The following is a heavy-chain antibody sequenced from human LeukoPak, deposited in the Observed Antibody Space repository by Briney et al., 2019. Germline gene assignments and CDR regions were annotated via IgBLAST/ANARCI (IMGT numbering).Heavy chain of an antibody. D-gene: IGHD3-3*01. J-gene: IGHJ4*02. Sequence: SETLSFTCTVSGGSISSNNYYWGRIRQPPGKGLEWIGSIYYGGYTYYNPSLKSRVTISVDTSKNQFSLKLSSVTAADTAIYYCQSRFLEWLLDYWGQGTLVTVSS. CDR3: QSRFLEWLLDY. CDR2: IYYGGYT. V-gene: IGHV4-39*01. CDR1: GGSISSNNYY.